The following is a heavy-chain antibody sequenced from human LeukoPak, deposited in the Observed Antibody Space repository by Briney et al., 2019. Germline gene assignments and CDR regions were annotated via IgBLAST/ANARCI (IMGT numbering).Heavy chain of an antibody. CDR3: ARDPNYGDYLSWFDP. V-gene: IGHV4-4*07. D-gene: IGHD4-17*01. CDR1: GGSISSYY. CDR2: IYTSGST. Sequence: SETLSLTCTVSGGSISSYYWSWIRQPAGKGLEWIGRIYTSGSTNYNPSLKSRVTMSVDTSKNQFSLKLSSVTAADTAVYYCARDPNYGDYLSWFDPWGQGTLVTVSS. J-gene: IGHJ5*02.